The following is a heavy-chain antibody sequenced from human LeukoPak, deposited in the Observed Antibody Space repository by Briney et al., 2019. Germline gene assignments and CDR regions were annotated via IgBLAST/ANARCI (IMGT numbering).Heavy chain of an antibody. CDR3: ARVAYGYCSSTSCSGNWFDP. J-gene: IGHJ5*02. CDR2: IYHSGST. D-gene: IGHD2-2*03. Sequence: SETLSLTCAVYGGSFGGYSWSWIRQPPGKGLEWIGYIYHSGSTYYNPSLKSRVTISVDRSKNQFSLKLSSVTAADTAVYYCARVAYGYCSSTSCSGNWFDPWGQGTLVTVSS. CDR1: GGSFGGYS. V-gene: IGHV4-30-2*01.